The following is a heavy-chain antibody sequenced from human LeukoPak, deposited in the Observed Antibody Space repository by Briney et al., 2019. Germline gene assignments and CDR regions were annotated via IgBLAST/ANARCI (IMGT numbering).Heavy chain of an antibody. V-gene: IGHV4-59*01. CDR1: GVSISSDY. D-gene: IGHD6-13*01. CDR3: ARRAAAGMFDY. Sequence: SETLSLTCTVSGVSISSDYWTWIRQPPGKGLEWIGFIYYSGNTNYNSSLKGRVAISADTSKNQLSLRLMSVTAADTAVYYCARRAAAGMFDYWGQGSLVTVSS. CDR2: IYYSGNT. J-gene: IGHJ4*02.